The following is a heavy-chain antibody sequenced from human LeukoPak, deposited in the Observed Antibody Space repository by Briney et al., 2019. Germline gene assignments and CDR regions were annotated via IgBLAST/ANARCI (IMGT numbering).Heavy chain of an antibody. CDR1: GFTVSSSF. J-gene: IGHJ4*02. Sequence: GGSLRLSCAASGFTVSSSFLSRVRQAPGKGLEWLSIIYSDGGSTYYADSAKGRFTISRDNSKNTLYLQMNSPRAEDTALYYCARLISGSYHLYFDYWGLGTLSPSP. V-gene: IGHV3-66*01. CDR2: IYSDGGST. CDR3: ARLISGSYHLYFDY. D-gene: IGHD3-10*01.